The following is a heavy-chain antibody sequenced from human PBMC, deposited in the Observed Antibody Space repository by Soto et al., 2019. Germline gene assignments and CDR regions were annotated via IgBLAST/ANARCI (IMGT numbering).Heavy chain of an antibody. J-gene: IGHJ4*02. CDR3: ARDQWLERGSFDY. CDR2: INAGNGNT. D-gene: IGHD6-19*01. Sequence: ASVKVSCKASGYTFTSYAMHWVRQAPGQRLEWMGWINAGNGNTKYSQKFQGRVTITRDTSASTAYMELSSLRSEGTAVYYCARDQWLERGSFDYWGQGTLVTVSS. V-gene: IGHV1-3*01. CDR1: GYTFTSYA.